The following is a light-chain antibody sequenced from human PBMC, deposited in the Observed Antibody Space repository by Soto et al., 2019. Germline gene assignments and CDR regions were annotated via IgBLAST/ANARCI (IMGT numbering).Light chain of an antibody. CDR3: QHYTSYSEA. J-gene: IGKJ1*01. V-gene: IGKV1-5*03. Sequence: DIQMTQAPSTLSASVGDIVTITCLASQSISIWLAWYQQKPGKAPKLLIYKASTLKSGVPSRFSGSGSGTEFTLTISSLQPDDFATYYCQHYTSYSEAFGQGTKVDIK. CDR1: QSISIW. CDR2: KAS.